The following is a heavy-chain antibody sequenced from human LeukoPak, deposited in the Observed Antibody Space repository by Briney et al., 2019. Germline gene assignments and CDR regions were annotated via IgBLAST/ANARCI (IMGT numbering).Heavy chain of an antibody. CDR3: ARDSELELIGWFDP. D-gene: IGHD1-7*01. J-gene: IGHJ5*02. CDR2: INHSGST. V-gene: IGHV4-34*01. Sequence: SETLSLTCAVYGGSFSGYYWSWIRQPPGKGLEWIGEINHSGSTNYNPYLKSRVTISVDTSKNQFSLKLSSVTAADTAVYYCARDSELELIGWFDPWGQGTLVTVSS. CDR1: GGSFSGYY.